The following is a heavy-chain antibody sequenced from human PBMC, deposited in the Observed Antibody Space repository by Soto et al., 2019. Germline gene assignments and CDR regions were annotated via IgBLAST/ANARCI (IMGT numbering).Heavy chain of an antibody. J-gene: IGHJ3*01. D-gene: IGHD3-16*01. Sequence: QEKLVQTGAEVKTPGSSVKVSCKISGGSFRNNAFSWVRQAPGQGLEWMGQILPVYEATKYARKFEGRVTITAHKSTTTIHMELETVRSDDTAVYYCERMRGMLLGSFDVWGQGTTVSVSS. CDR2: ILPVYEAT. CDR1: GGSFRNNA. CDR3: ERMRGMLLGSFDV. V-gene: IGHV1-69*06.